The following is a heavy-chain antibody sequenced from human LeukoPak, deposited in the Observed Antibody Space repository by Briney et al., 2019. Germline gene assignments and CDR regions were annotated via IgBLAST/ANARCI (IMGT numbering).Heavy chain of an antibody. CDR2: INVNGGAM. J-gene: IGHJ6*03. CDR3: AAGGGWDPSFGVVTHIDA. V-gene: IGHV3-11*04. Sequence: PGGSLRLSCAASGFSFKDYYFSWIRQAPGKGLEWVSFINVNGGAMYYADFVKGRFTISRDNVKNTLYLQMNSLRVEDTAVYYCAAGGGWDPSFGVVTHIDAWGKGTTVVVS. CDR1: GFSFKDYY. D-gene: IGHD3-3*01.